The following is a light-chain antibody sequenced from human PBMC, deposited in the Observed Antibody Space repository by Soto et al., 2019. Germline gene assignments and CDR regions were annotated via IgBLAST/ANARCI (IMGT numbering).Light chain of an antibody. V-gene: IGLV2-14*01. Sequence: QSVLTQPASVSGSTGQSITISCTGTRSDVGGYNYVSWYQQHPGKAPKLMIYGVSNRPSGVSNRFSGSKSGNTASLTISGLQAEDEADYYCSTYTSSSTLVCGTGTKVTV. J-gene: IGLJ1*01. CDR3: STYTSSSTLV. CDR1: RSDVGGYNY. CDR2: GVS.